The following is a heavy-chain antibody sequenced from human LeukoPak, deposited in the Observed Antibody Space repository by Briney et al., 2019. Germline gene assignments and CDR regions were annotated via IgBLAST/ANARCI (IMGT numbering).Heavy chain of an antibody. CDR2: IYYGGRX. Sequence: PSETLSLTCTVSGGSINNYYWXXXXQPPXXGLEWIXSIYYGGRXXYSPSLKSXXXXSVDTSKNQFSLKLSPVTAADTAVYYCARHETTFYWGQGTLVTVSS. CDR3: ARHETTFY. V-gene: IGHV4-59*08. CDR1: GGSINNYY. D-gene: IGHD1-1*01. J-gene: IGHJ4*02.